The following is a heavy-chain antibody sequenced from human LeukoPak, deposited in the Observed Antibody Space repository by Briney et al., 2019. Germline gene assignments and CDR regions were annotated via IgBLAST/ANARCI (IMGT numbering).Heavy chain of an antibody. Sequence: SVKVSCKASGGTFSSYAINWVRQAPGEGLEWMGRIIPILGIANYAQKFQGRVTITADSSTSTAYMELSSLRSEDTAVDYCAAFFYDSSGYQTLYYFDYWGQGTLVTVSS. V-gene: IGHV1-69*04. D-gene: IGHD3-22*01. CDR2: IIPILGIA. J-gene: IGHJ4*02. CDR1: GGTFSSYA. CDR3: AAFFYDSSGYQTLYYFDY.